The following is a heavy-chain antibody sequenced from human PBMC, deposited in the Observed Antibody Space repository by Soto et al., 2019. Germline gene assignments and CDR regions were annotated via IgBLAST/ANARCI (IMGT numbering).Heavy chain of an antibody. Sequence: PGGSLRLSCAASGFTFSSYAMSWVRQAPGKGLEWVSAISGSGGSTYYADSVKGRFTISRDNSKNTLYLQMNSLRAEDTAVYYCAKYLFSLYCSSTSCYSGYWGQGTLVTSPQ. V-gene: IGHV3-23*01. J-gene: IGHJ4*02. CDR1: GFTFSSYA. CDR3: AKYLFSLYCSSTSCYSGY. CDR2: ISGSGGST. D-gene: IGHD2-2*01.